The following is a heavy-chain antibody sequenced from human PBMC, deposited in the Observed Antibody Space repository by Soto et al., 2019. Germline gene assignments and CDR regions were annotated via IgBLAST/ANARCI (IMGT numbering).Heavy chain of an antibody. CDR1: GGSISSYY. CDR2: IYYSGST. Sequence: PSETLSLTCTVSGGSISSYYWSWIRQPPGKGLEWIGYIYYSGSTNYNPSLKSRVTISVDTSKNQFSLKLSSVTAADTAVYYCARGDSGHDFHYYYYYYMDVWGKGTTVTVSS. CDR3: ARGDSGHDFHYYYYYYMDV. J-gene: IGHJ6*03. V-gene: IGHV4-59*01. D-gene: IGHD5-12*01.